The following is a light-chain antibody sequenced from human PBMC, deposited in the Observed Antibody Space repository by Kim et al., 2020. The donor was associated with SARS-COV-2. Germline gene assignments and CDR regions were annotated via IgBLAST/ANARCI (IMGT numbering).Light chain of an antibody. CDR3: QTYDETWST. CDR2: ATS. V-gene: IGKV3-20*01. Sequence: LSPGERATLSCRASQSVSITSLVWYQQKPGQTPRLLIYATSTRAPDIPDRFSGSGSGTDFTLTINRLDPEDFAVYFCQTYDETWSTFGQGTKLEI. CDR1: QSVSITS. J-gene: IGKJ2*02.